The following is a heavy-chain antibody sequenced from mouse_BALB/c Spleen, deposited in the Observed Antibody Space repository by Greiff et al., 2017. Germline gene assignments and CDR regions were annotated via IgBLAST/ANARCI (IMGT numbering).Heavy chain of an antibody. CDR3: ARGNYGSNYAMDY. D-gene: IGHD1-1*01. CDR2: ISSGGST. Sequence: DVMLVESGGGLVKPGGSLKLSCAASGFTFSSYAMSWVRQTPEKRLEWVASISSGGSTYYSDSVKGRFTISRDNARNILYLQMSSLRSEDTDMYYCARGNYGSNYAMDYWGQGTSVTVSS. J-gene: IGHJ4*01. CDR1: GFTFSSYA. V-gene: IGHV5-6-5*01.